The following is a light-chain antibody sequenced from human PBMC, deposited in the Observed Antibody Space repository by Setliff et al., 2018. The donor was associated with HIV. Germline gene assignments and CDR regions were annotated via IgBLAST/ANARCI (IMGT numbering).Light chain of an antibody. V-gene: IGLV2-14*01. Sequence: QSALTQPASVSGSLGQSITISCTGISSDVGDYQSVSWYQQCPGKAPKLIIYEVSDRPSGVSNRFSGSKSGNTASLTVSSLQAEDEADYFCSSNTSSSPLYVFATGTKVTVL. J-gene: IGLJ1*01. CDR3: SSNTSSSPLYV. CDR1: SSDVGDYQS. CDR2: EVS.